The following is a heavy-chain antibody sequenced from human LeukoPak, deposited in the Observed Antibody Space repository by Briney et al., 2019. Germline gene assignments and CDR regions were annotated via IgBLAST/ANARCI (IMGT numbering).Heavy chain of an antibody. CDR3: ASHSPGIAAAGTHTYYYYYYMDV. J-gene: IGHJ6*03. V-gene: IGHV1-2*02. CDR1: GYTFTSYY. Sequence: GASVKVSCKASGYTFTSYYMHWVRQAPGQGLEWMGWINPNSGGTNYAQKFQGRVTMTRDTSISTAYMELSRLRSDDTAVHYCASHSPGIAAAGTHTYYYYYYMDVWGKGTTVTVSS. D-gene: IGHD6-13*01. CDR2: INPNSGGT.